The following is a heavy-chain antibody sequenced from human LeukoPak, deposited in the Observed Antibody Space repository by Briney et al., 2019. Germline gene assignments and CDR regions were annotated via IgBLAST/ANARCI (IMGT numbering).Heavy chain of an antibody. CDR2: ISYDGSNK. D-gene: IGHD6-19*01. V-gene: IGHV3-30*18. J-gene: IGHJ4*02. Sequence: GRSLRLSCAASGFTFSSYDMHWVRQAPGKGLEWVAVISYDGSNKYYADSVKGRFTISRDNSKNTLYLQMNSLRAEDTAVYYCAKATDRSGWYSAIDYWGQGTLVPVSS. CDR1: GFTFSSYD. CDR3: AKATDRSGWYSAIDY.